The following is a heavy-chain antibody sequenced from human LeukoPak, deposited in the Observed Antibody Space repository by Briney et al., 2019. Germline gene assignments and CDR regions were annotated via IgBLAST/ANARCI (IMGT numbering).Heavy chain of an antibody. CDR2: IRNDGSNK. CDR3: ARGGPRDGYDY. V-gene: IGHV3-30*02. Sequence: GGSLRLSCAASGFTFISYGMHWVRQAPGKGLEWVAFIRNDGSNKYYADSVKGRFTISRDNSKNTLYLQMNSLRAEDTAVYYCARGGPRDGYDYWGQGTLVTVSS. J-gene: IGHJ4*02. D-gene: IGHD5-18*01. CDR1: GFTFISYG.